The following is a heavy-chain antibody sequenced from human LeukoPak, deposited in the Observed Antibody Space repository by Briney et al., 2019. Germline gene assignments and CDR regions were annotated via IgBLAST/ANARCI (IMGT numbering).Heavy chain of an antibody. CDR2: INGSGGST. V-gene: IGHV3-23*01. CDR1: GFTFSSYA. D-gene: IGHD3-10*01. Sequence: PSATLTLTCAASGFTFSSYAMSWVRHAPPKGLQWVSTINGSGGSTYYADPVKSRFTISRDNSKNTLYLQMNSLRAEDTAVYYCAKGPSYGSGSYYNPNWFDPWGQGTLVTVSS. J-gene: IGHJ5*02. CDR3: AKGPSYGSGSYYNPNWFDP.